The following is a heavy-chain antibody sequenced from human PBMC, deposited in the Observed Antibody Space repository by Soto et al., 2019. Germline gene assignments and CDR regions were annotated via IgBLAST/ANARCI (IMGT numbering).Heavy chain of an antibody. CDR2: ISHSGST. Sequence: QVQLQESGPGLVKPSGTLSLTCAVSGGSIGSGNWWSWVRQPPGKGLEWIGEISHSGSTNYNPSLKRRLTIAVARSNNQFSLRLTSVTAADTAVYYCASHRGNTYGPYDYWGQGTLVTVSS. D-gene: IGHD5-18*01. CDR1: GGSIGSGNW. CDR3: ASHRGNTYGPYDY. J-gene: IGHJ4*02. V-gene: IGHV4-4*02.